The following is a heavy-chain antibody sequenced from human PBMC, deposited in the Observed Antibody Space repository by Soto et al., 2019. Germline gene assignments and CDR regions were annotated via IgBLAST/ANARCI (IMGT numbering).Heavy chain of an antibody. V-gene: IGHV1-69*13. CDR3: ARDREDGSGTKYNWFDS. Sequence: SVKVSGKASGGTFGNYGISWLRQAPGQGLEWMGGTIPIFDTPHYAQKFRDRVTITADATSTAYMELTSLTSEDTATYYCARDREDGSGTKYNWFDSWGQGTLVTVSS. J-gene: IGHJ5*01. CDR1: GGTFGNYG. CDR2: TIPIFDTP. D-gene: IGHD3-10*01.